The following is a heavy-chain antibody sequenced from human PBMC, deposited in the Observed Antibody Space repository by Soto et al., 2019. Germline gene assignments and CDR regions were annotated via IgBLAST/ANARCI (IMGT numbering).Heavy chain of an antibody. CDR1: GFTFSGSS. J-gene: IGHJ6*02. CDR2: IRSKANSYAT. Sequence: PGGSLILSCAASGFTFSGSSMHWVRQASGKGLEWVGRIRSKANSYATAYAASVKGRFTISRDDSKNTAYLQMNSLKTEDTAVYYCTRPDYGDSDYYGMDVWGQGTTVTVSS. D-gene: IGHD4-17*01. V-gene: IGHV3-73*01. CDR3: TRPDYGDSDYYGMDV.